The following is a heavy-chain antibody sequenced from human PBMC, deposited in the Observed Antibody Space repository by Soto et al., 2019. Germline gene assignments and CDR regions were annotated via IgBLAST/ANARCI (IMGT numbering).Heavy chain of an antibody. V-gene: IGHV4-31*03. J-gene: IGHJ6*02. CDR3: ARDQSMVDFSDGYYYYGMDG. CDR1: GGSISSGGYY. CDR2: IYYSGST. Sequence: PSETLSLTCTVSGGSISSGGYYWSWIRQHPGKGLEWIGYIYYSGSTYYNPSLKSRVTISVDTSKNQFSLKLSSVTAADTAVYYCARDQSMVDFSDGYYYYGMDGSGQGTTVTVAS. D-gene: IGHD2-8*01.